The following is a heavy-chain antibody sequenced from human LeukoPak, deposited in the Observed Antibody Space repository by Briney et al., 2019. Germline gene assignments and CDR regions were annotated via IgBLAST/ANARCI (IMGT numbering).Heavy chain of an antibody. CDR2: IRYDGSNK. Sequence: GGSLRLSCAASGFTFSSYSMNWVRQAPGKGLEWVAFIRYDGSNKYYADSVKGRFTISRDNSKNTLYLQMNSLRAEDTAVYYCAKAERITIFGVVDKGAFDIWGQGTMVTVSS. V-gene: IGHV3-30*02. J-gene: IGHJ3*02. CDR1: GFTFSSYS. D-gene: IGHD3-3*01. CDR3: AKAERITIFGVVDKGAFDI.